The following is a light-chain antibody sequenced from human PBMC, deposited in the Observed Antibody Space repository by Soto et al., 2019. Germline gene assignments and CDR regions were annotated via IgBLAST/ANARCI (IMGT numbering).Light chain of an antibody. CDR3: QQSYSSPYP. Sequence: DIQMTQSPSSLSASVGDRVTITCRASQTISSYLHWYQQKPGKDPRLLIYATSNLNGGVPSRFSGSGSGTDFSLTISSLQPDDFATYYCQQSYSSPYPFGQGTNLDI. J-gene: IGKJ2*01. CDR1: QTISSY. CDR2: ATS. V-gene: IGKV1-39*01.